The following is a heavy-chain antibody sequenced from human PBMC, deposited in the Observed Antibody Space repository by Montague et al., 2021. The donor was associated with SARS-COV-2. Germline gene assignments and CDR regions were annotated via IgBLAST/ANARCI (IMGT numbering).Heavy chain of an antibody. D-gene: IGHD3-22*01. Sequence: SETLSLTCAVYGGSFSGYYWSWIRQPPGKGLEWIGEINHSGSTNYNPSLKSRVTISVDTSKNQFSLKLSSVTAADTAVYYCARGSVVITMIAVGCTGGIYCIDYWGRGTLVTVSS. V-gene: IGHV4-34*01. CDR3: ARGSVVITMIAVGCTGGIYCIDY. CDR1: GGSFSGYY. CDR2: INHSGST. J-gene: IGHJ4*02.